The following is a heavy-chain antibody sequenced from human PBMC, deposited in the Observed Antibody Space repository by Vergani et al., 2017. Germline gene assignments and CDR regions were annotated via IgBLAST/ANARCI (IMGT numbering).Heavy chain of an antibody. D-gene: IGHD3-9*01. V-gene: IGHV4-59*12. CDR2: IYYSGST. Sequence: QVQLQESGPGLVKPSETLSLTCTVSGGSISSYYWSWIRQPPGKGLEWIGYIYYSGSTNYNPSLKSRVTISVDTSKNQFSLKLSSLTAADTAVYYCARRSGIVYDIFSGTQYFFDFWGQGTLVTVSS. CDR3: ARRSGIVYDIFSGTQYFFDF. CDR1: GGSISSYY. J-gene: IGHJ4*02.